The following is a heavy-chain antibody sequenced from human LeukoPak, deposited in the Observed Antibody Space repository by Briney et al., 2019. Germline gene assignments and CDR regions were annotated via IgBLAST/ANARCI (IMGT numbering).Heavy chain of an antibody. Sequence: PSETLSLTCTVSGGSISSSSYYWGWIRQPPGKGLEWIGSIYYSGSTYYNPSLKSRVTISVDTSKNQFSLKLSSVTAADTAVYYCARVLHARDAFDIWGQGTMVTVSS. CDR1: GGSISSSSYY. V-gene: IGHV4-39*07. J-gene: IGHJ3*02. CDR2: IYYSGST. CDR3: ARVLHARDAFDI.